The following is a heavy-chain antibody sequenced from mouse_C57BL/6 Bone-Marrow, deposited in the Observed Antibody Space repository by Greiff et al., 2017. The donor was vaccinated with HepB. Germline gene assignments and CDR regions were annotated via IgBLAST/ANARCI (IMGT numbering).Heavy chain of an antibody. D-gene: IGHD1-3*01. CDR2: ISNLAYSI. CDR3: ARLTPCWYFDV. Sequence: EVKLVESGGGLVQPGGSLKLSCAASGFTFSDYGMAWVRQAPRKGPEWVAFISNLAYSIYYADTVTGRFTISRENAKNTLYLEMSSLRSEDTAMYYCARLTPCWYFDVWGTGTTVTVSS. V-gene: IGHV5-15*01. J-gene: IGHJ1*03. CDR1: GFTFSDYG.